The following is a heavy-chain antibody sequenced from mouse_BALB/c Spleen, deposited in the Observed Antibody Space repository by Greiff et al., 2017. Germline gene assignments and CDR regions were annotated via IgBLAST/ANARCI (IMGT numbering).Heavy chain of an antibody. CDR2: IWAGGST. CDR3: ARSLYGNWFAY. D-gene: IGHD2-1*01. Sequence: VQRVESGPGLVAPSQSLSITCTVSGFSLTSYGVHWVRQPPGKGLEWLGVIWAGGSTNYNSALMSRLSISKDNSKSQVFLKMNSLQTDDTAMYYCARSLYGNWFAYWGQGTLVTVSA. V-gene: IGHV2-9*02. J-gene: IGHJ3*01. CDR1: GFSLTSYG.